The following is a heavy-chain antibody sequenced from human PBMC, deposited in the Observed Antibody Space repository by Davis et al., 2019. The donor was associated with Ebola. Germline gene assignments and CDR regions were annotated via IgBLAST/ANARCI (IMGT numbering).Heavy chain of an antibody. V-gene: IGHV3-23*01. CDR2: ISGSGGST. CDR1: VITFSSYA. J-gene: IGHJ6*04. D-gene: IGHD2/OR15-2a*01. CDR3: ARARCHFPGFCYYYYGMDV. Sequence: GGSLRLSCADSVITFSSYAMTWVRQAPGKGLEWVSAISGSGGSTYYADSVKGRFTISRDNSKKTMYLQMNSLRAEDTTVYYCARARCHFPGFCYYYYGMDVWGKGTTVTVSS.